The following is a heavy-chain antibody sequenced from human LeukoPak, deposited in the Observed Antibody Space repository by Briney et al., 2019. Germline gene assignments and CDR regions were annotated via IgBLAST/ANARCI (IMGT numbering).Heavy chain of an antibody. V-gene: IGHV4-4*07. D-gene: IGHD3-9*01. CDR3: ARRGAYVLRYFDWLLSLHP. CDR1: GGSISSYY. CDR2: IYTSGST. J-gene: IGHJ5*02. Sequence: PSETLSLTCTVSGGSISSYYWSWIRQPAGKGLEWIGRIYTSGSTNYNPSLKSRVTMSVDTSKNQFSLKLSSVTAADTAVYYCARRGAYVLRYFDWLLSLHPWGQGTLVTVSS.